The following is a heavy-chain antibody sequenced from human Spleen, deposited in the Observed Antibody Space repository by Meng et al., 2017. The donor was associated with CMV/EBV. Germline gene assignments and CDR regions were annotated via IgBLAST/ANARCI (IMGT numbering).Heavy chain of an antibody. V-gene: IGHV3-66*02. CDR1: GFTVNSNY. CDR3: AKGDVFYGMDV. Sequence: GGSLRLSCAASGFTVNSNYMSWVRQAPGKGLEWVSVIYSGGSTYYADSVKGRFTISRDNSKNTLYLQMNSLRAEDTAVYYCAKGDVFYGMDVWGQGTTVTVSS. D-gene: IGHD3-10*01. CDR2: IYSGGST. J-gene: IGHJ6*02.